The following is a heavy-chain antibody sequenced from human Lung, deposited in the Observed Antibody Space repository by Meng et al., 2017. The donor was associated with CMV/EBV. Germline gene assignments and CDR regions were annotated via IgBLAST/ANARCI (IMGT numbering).Heavy chain of an antibody. V-gene: IGHV3-23*01. Sequence: GGSLRLSCAASGFTFSSYATSWVRRAPGKGLEWVSAISGSATYTYYADSVKGRFTISRDNSKNTLFLQMESLRAEDTAVYYCARCLSDYHIFTGRVNYYGMDVWGQGTTVTVSS. CDR1: GFTFSSYA. J-gene: IGHJ6*02. CDR3: ARCLSDYHIFTGRVNYYGMDV. D-gene: IGHD3-9*01. CDR2: ISGSATYT.